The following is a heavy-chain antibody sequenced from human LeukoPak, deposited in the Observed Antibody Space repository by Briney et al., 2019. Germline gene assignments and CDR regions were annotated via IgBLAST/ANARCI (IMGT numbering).Heavy chain of an antibody. CDR3: ARGAGIAVAGTRFDP. CDR1: GGSISSGSYY. Sequence: SQTLCLSCTVSGGSISSGSYYWSWIRQPAGMGLEWIRRIYTSGSTNYNPSPKSRVNISVDTSKDQFSLKLSSVTAADTAVYYCARGAGIAVAGTRFDPWGQGTLVTVSS. V-gene: IGHV4-61*02. J-gene: IGHJ5*02. CDR2: IYTSGST. D-gene: IGHD6-19*01.